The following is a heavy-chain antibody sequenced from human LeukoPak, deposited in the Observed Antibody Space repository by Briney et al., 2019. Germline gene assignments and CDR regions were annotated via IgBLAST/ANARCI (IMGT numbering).Heavy chain of an antibody. V-gene: IGHV1-18*01. J-gene: IGHJ4*02. CDR1: GYTFTSYG. CDR2: ISAYNGNT. CDR3: ARTSYYYGSGSSTFDY. Sequence: VASVKVSCKASGYTFTSYGISWVRQAPGQGLEWMGWISAYNGNTNYAQKLQGRVTMTTDTSTSTAYMELRSLRSDDTAVYYCARTSYYYGSGSSTFDYWGQGTLVTVSS. D-gene: IGHD3-10*01.